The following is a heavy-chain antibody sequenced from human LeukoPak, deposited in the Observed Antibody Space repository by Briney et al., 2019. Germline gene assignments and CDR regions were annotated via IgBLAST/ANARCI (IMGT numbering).Heavy chain of an antibody. D-gene: IGHD6-13*01. V-gene: IGHV4-38-2*01. CDR1: GYSINSGHY. J-gene: IGHJ5*02. CDR2: IHHSGTT. Sequence: SETLSLTCAVSGYSINSGHYWGWIRQPPRKGLGWIGSIHHSGTTYYNPSLKSRVTISGDTSKNQFSLKLTSVTATDTAVYYCARAAAADPKNWFDPWGQGTLVTVSS. CDR3: ARAAAADPKNWFDP.